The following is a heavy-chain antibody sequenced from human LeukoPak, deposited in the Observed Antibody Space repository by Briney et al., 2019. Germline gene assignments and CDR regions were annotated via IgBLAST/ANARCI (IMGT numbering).Heavy chain of an antibody. CDR1: GFTFSSYS. V-gene: IGHV3-21*04. D-gene: IGHD3-9*01. Sequence: PGGSLRLSCAASGFTFSSYSMNWVRQAPGKGLEWVSSISTGSSYIYYADSLKGRFTISRDNAKNSLYLQMNSLRAEDTAVYYCARDPPLGHDVLRYFDWLGPSGYFDYWGQGTLVTVSS. CDR2: ISTGSSYI. J-gene: IGHJ4*02. CDR3: ARDPPLGHDVLRYFDWLGPSGYFDY.